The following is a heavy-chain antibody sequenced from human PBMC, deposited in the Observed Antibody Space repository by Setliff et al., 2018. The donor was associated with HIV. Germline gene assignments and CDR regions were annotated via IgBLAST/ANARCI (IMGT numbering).Heavy chain of an antibody. D-gene: IGHD2-15*01. CDR1: GGTFSSYV. V-gene: IGHV1-69*05. J-gene: IGHJ5*02. CDR3: ALPYCGGGNCWSSASLPPAGWFDP. CDR2: IIPMYGVA. Sequence: SVKVSCKASGGTFSSYVISWVRQAPGQGPEWMGGIIPMYGVAIYAQKFQGRVTITTDESTSTAYMELSSLRSEDTAVYYCALPYCGGGNCWSSASLPPAGWFDPWGQGTLVTVSS.